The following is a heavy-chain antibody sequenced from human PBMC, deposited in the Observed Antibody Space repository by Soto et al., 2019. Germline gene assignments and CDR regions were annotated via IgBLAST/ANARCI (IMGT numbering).Heavy chain of an antibody. V-gene: IGHV3-30-3*01. CDR3: ARELGYCSIPCCYKPFDY. Sequence: GASLTLSCAASGFTYSSYALPWHRQAPGEWLEWVGVISYDGSNKYNTDSVKGRFTISTDNSKNTLYLQMNSLRAEDTAVYYCARELGYCSIPCCYKPFDYWGQGA. J-gene: IGHJ4*02. D-gene: IGHD2-2*02. CDR2: ISYDGSNK. CDR1: GFTYSSYA.